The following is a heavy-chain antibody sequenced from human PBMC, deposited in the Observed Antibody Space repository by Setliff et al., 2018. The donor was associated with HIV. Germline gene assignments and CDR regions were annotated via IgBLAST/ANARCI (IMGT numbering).Heavy chain of an antibody. CDR2: INPDNSLT. CDR1: GYKFTGHY. Sequence: GASVKVSCKASGYKFTGHYVHWVRQAPGQGLQWMGRINPDNSLTTYAEYFEGRVTLTRDTSTNTAYMELRRLRSDDTAIYFCAIYKIGWDTYSVVNYFDPWGQRTLVTVSS. CDR3: AIYKIGWDTYSVVNYFDP. V-gene: IGHV1-2*06. J-gene: IGHJ5*02. D-gene: IGHD2-21*01.